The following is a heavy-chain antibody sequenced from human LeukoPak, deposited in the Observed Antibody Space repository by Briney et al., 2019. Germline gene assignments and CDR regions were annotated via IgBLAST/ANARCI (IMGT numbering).Heavy chain of an antibody. CDR2: IYTRGST. D-gene: IGHD2-15*01. CDR3: ARGRYCSADICSGGDAFDI. CDR1: GGSINNYY. V-gene: IGHV4-4*07. J-gene: IGHJ3*02. Sequence: SETLSLTCTVSGGSINNYYWSWIRQPAGKGLEWTGRIYTRGSTNYNPSLKSRVTMSVDTSKNQFSLKLSSVTAADTAVYYCARGRYCSADICSGGDAFDIWGQGTMVSVSS.